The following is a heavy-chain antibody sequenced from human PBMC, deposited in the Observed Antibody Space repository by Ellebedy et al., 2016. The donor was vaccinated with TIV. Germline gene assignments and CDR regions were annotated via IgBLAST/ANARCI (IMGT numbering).Heavy chain of an antibody. D-gene: IGHD2-2*01. J-gene: IGHJ4*02. CDR3: ARGYCTSTSCWHNFDY. CDR1: GGTFSSYA. Sequence: SVKVSCXASGGTFSSYAVVWVRQAPGQGLEWMGGIIPLFGTANYTQKFQGRVTLTADDSTGTAYMELSSLRSDDTAVYYCARGYCTSTSCWHNFDYWGQGTLVTVSS. V-gene: IGHV1-69*13. CDR2: IIPLFGTA.